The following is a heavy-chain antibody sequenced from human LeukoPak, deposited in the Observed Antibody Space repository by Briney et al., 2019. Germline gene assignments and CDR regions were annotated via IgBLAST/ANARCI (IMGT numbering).Heavy chain of an antibody. CDR2: IDPSDSYT. J-gene: IGHJ4*02. V-gene: IGHV5-10-1*01. D-gene: IGHD6-13*01. CDR1: GYSFTSYW. Sequence: GESLKISCKGSGYSFTSYWTSWVRQMPGKGLEWMGRIDPSDSYTNYSPSFQGHVTISADKSISTAYLQWSSLKASDTAMYYCASEIAAAGKGFDYWGQGTLVTVSS. CDR3: ASEIAAAGKGFDY.